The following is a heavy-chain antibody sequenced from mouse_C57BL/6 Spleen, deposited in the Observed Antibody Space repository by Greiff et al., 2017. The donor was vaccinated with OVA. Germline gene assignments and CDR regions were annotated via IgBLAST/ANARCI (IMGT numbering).Heavy chain of an antibody. V-gene: IGHV6-3*01. CDR2: IRLKSDNYAT. J-gene: IGHJ1*03. CDR3: TDGRWYFDV. Sequence: EVNVVESGGGLVQPGGSMKLSCVASGFTFSNYWMNWVRQSPEKGLEWVAQIRLKSDNYATHYAESVKGRFTISRDDSKSSVYLQMNNLRAEDTGIYYCTDGRWYFDVWGTGTTVTVSS. CDR1: GFTFSNYW.